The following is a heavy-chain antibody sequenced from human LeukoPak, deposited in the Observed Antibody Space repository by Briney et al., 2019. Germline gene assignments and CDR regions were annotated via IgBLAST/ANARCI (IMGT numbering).Heavy chain of an antibody. CDR1: GFTFSSYG. Sequence: GGSLRLSCAASGFTFSSYGMHWVRQAPGKGLEWVAVISYDGSNKYYADSVKGRFTISRDNSKNTLYLQMNSLRAEDTAVYYCAKDHYYYDSSGPVNTPLGYWGQGTLVTVSS. V-gene: IGHV3-30*18. CDR3: AKDHYYYDSSGPVNTPLGY. CDR2: ISYDGSNK. D-gene: IGHD3-22*01. J-gene: IGHJ4*02.